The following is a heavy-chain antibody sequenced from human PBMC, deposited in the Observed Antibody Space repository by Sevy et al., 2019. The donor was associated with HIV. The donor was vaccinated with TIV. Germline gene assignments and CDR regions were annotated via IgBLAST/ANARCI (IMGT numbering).Heavy chain of an antibody. CDR3: AAISGYCRDGTCYAGTSIDQ. J-gene: IGHJ4*02. V-gene: IGHV3-11*01. D-gene: IGHD2-15*01. CDR1: GFNLTDYY. Sequence: GGSLRLSCAASGFNLTDYYINWIRQAPGKGLGWISYISGGDTTTYYSDSVKGRFTVSRGNAKNSVFLQMISLRAGDTAVYYCAAISGYCRDGTCYAGTSIDQWGEGSLVTVSS. CDR2: ISGGDTTT.